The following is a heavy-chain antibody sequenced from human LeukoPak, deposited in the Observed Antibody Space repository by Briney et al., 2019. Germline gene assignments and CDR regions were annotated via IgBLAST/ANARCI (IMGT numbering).Heavy chain of an antibody. D-gene: IGHD2-15*01. V-gene: IGHV1-2*02. J-gene: IGHJ3*02. CDR1: GYIFTAYY. CDR2: INPNSGGT. CDR3: ARDLSGGALGAFDI. Sequence: ASVKVSCKASGYIFTAYYIHWLRQAPGQGLEWMGWINPNSGGTSFALNFQGRVTLTRGTSISTVYMEPGRLRSDDTAVYYCARDLSGGALGAFDIWGQGTMVTVSS.